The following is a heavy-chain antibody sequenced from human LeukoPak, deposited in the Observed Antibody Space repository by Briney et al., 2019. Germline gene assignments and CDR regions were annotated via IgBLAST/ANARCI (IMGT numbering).Heavy chain of an antibody. J-gene: IGHJ4*02. V-gene: IGHV3-21*01. CDR2: ISSTSSYI. CDR3: AREWAGTSLDY. D-gene: IGHD3-10*01. CDR1: RFTFSSYS. Sequence: PGGSLRLSCAASRFTFSSYSMHWVRQAPGKGLEWVSSISSTSSYIYYADSVKGRFTVSRDNAKNSLYLQMNSLRAEDTAVYYCAREWAGTSLDYWGQGTLVTVSS.